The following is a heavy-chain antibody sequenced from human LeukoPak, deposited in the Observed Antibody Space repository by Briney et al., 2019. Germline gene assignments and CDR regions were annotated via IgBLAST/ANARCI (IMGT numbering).Heavy chain of an antibody. J-gene: IGHJ4*02. D-gene: IGHD2-15*01. CDR1: GGSFSGYY. Sequence: SETLSLTCAVYGGSFSGYYWSWIRQPPGKGLEWIGEINHSGSTNYNPSLKSRVTISVDTSKNQFSLKLSSVTAADTAVYYCARDPRALLLPFDYWGQGTLVTVSS. CDR2: INHSGST. CDR3: ARDPRALLLPFDY. V-gene: IGHV4-34*01.